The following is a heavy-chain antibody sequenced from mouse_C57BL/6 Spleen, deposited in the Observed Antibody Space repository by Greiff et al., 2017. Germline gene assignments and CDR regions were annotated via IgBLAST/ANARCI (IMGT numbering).Heavy chain of an antibody. D-gene: IGHD1-1*01. CDR3: ARDGNYGSSSKYFDV. Sequence: EVNLVESGGGLVKPGGSLKLSCAASGFTFSSYAMSWVRQTPEKRLEWVATISDGGSYTYYPDNVKGRFTISRDNAKNNLYLQMSHLKSEDTAMYYCARDGNYGSSSKYFDVWGTGTTVTVSS. V-gene: IGHV5-4*01. CDR1: GFTFSSYA. J-gene: IGHJ1*03. CDR2: ISDGGSYT.